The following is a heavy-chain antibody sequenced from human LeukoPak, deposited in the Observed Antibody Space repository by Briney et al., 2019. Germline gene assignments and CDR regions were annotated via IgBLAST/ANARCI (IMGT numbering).Heavy chain of an antibody. CDR2: IIPIFGTA. V-gene: IGHV1-69*13. J-gene: IGHJ6*03. CDR3: ARIYYDSSGYYNRYYYYYMDV. CDR1: GGTFRSYA. Sequence: SVKVSCKASGGTFRSYAISWVRQALGQGLEWMGGIIPIFGTANYAQKFQGRVTITADESTSTAYMELSSLRSEDTAVYYCARIYYDSSGYYNRYYYYYMDVWGKGTTVTVSS. D-gene: IGHD3-22*01.